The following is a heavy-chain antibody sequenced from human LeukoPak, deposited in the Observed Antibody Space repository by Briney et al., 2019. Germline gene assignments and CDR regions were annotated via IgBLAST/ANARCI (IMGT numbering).Heavy chain of an antibody. J-gene: IGHJ4*02. CDR1: GFTVSSNY. Sequence: GGSLRLSCAASGFTVSSNYMSWVRQAPGKGLEWVSSISSSSSYIYYADSVKGRFTISRDNAKNSLYLQMNSLRAEDTAVYYCAREYSSGWYEGSFDYWGQGTLVTVSS. V-gene: IGHV3-21*01. D-gene: IGHD6-19*01. CDR3: AREYSSGWYEGSFDY. CDR2: ISSSSSYI.